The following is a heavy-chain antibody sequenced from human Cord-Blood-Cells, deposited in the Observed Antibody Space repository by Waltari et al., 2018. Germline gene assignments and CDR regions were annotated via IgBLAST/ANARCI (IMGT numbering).Heavy chain of an antibody. CDR3: ARQADSSGWYHRDQH. D-gene: IGHD6-19*01. V-gene: IGHV5-10-1*01. J-gene: IGHJ1*01. CDR1: GYSFTSYR. Sequence: EVQLVQSGAEVKNPGESLRISCKGSGYSFTSYRISWVGQMPGKGLEWMGRIDPSDSYTNYSPSFQGHVTISADKSISTAYLQWSSLKASDTAMYYCARQADSSGWYHRDQHWGQGTLVTVSS. CDR2: IDPSDSYT.